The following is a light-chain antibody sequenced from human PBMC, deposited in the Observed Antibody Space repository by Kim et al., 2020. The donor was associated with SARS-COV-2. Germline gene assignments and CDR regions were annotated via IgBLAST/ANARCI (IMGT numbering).Light chain of an antibody. CDR3: QQYYSYPYT. V-gene: IGKV1-8*01. Sequence: SAYTGDKATITCRASQGISSYLAWYQQKPGKAPKLLIYAASTLQSGVPSRFSGSGSGTDFTLTISCLQSEDFATYYCQQYYSYPYTFGQGTKLEI. CDR1: QGISSY. CDR2: AAS. J-gene: IGKJ2*01.